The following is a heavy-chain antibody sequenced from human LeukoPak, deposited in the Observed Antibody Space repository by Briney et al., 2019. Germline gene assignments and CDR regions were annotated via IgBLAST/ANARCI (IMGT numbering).Heavy chain of an antibody. CDR2: ISSSSSYI. V-gene: IGHV3-21*01. J-gene: IGHJ4*02. Sequence: VGSLRLSCAASRFTFSSYSMNWVRQAPGKGLEWVSSISSSSSYIYYAASVKGRFTISRDNAKNSLYLQMNSLRAEDTAVYYCARGPGRYFDWLGQGTLVTVSS. CDR1: RFTFSSYS. CDR3: ARGPGRYFDW. D-gene: IGHD3-9*01.